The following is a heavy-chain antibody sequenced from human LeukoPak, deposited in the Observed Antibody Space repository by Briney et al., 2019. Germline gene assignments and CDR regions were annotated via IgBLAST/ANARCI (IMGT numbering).Heavy chain of an antibody. CDR1: GYTFTTYT. Sequence: ASVEVSCKASGYTFTTYTIHWVRQAPGQRLEWMGWINAGNGNTKYSQEFQDRVTITRDTSASTAYMELSSLRSEDMAVYYCARSAGDSFDDWGQGTLVTVSS. D-gene: IGHD2-21*02. J-gene: IGHJ4*02. CDR2: INAGNGNT. CDR3: ARSAGDSFDD. V-gene: IGHV1-3*03.